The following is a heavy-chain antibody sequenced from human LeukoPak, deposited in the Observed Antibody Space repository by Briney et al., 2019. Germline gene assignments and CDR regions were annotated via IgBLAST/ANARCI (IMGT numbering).Heavy chain of an antibody. CDR1: GGSISSYY. CDR2: IYYSGST. V-gene: IGHV4-59*01. CDR3: AREAITMVRGVIVYFDY. J-gene: IGHJ4*02. Sequence: PSETLSLTCTVSGGSISSYYWSWIRQPPGKGLEWIGYIYYSGSTNYNPSLKSRVTISVDTSKNQFSLKLSSVTAADTAVYYCAREAITMVRGVIVYFDYWGQGTLVTVSS. D-gene: IGHD3-10*01.